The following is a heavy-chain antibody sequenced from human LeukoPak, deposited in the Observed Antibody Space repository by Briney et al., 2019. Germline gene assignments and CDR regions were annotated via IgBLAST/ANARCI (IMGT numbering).Heavy chain of an antibody. Sequence: GGSLRLSCAASGFTFSDYYMSWIRQAPGKGLEWVSHISSSSRYTNYADSVKGRFTISRDNAKNSLYLQMNSLRAEDTAVYYCATLSAGDILVVPAAVDYWGQGTLVAVSS. V-gene: IGHV3-11*03. D-gene: IGHD2-2*01. J-gene: IGHJ4*02. CDR2: ISSSSRYT. CDR1: GFTFSDYY. CDR3: ATLSAGDILVVPAAVDY.